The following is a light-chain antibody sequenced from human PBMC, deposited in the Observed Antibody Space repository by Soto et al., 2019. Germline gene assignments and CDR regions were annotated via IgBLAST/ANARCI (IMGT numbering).Light chain of an antibody. V-gene: IGKV1-33*01. J-gene: IGKJ4*01. CDR1: QDITNS. CDR3: QQYGDLPLT. CDR2: DAS. Sequence: DIQMTQSPSSLSASVGDRVTITCQASQDITNSLNWYQQRPGKAPKLLIFDASSLEKGVPSRFSGSGSGTDFTFTISGLQPEDIATYYCQQYGDLPLTFGGGTKVEI.